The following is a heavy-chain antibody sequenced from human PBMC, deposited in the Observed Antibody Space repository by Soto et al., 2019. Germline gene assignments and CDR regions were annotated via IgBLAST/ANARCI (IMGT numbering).Heavy chain of an antibody. CDR2: IIPILGIA. V-gene: IGHV1-69*04. J-gene: IGHJ5*02. Sequence: GASMKVSCKASGGTFSSYTISWVRQAPGQGLEWMGRIIPILGIANYAQKFQGRVTITADKSTSTAYMELSSLRSEDTAVYYCARDQCDSCAFREGRHWFDPWGQGTLVTVSS. CDR1: GGTFSSYT. D-gene: IGHD2-21*02. CDR3: ARDQCDSCAFREGRHWFDP.